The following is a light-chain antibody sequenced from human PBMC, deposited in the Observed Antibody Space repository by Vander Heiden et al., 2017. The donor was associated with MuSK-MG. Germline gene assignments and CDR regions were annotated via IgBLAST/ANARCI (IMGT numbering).Light chain of an antibody. CDR1: QDISNY. Sequence: DIQMAQSPSSLSASVGDRVTITCQASQDISNYLNWYQQKPGKAPKLLIYDASNLETGVPSRFSGSGSGTDFTFTISSQQPEDIATYYCQQNDNLPMHTFGQGTKLEIK. CDR3: QQNDNLPMHT. CDR2: DAS. V-gene: IGKV1-33*01. J-gene: IGKJ2*01.